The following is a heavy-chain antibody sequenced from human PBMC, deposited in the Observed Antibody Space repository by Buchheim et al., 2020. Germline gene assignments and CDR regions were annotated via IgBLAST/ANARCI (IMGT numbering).Heavy chain of an antibody. Sequence: QVQLVQSGAEVKKPGSSVKVSCKASGGTFSSYAIHWVRQAPGQGPEWMGWINTGNGNTKYSQKFQGRLTITRDTSASTAYMELSSLRSEDTAVYYCARFLEYSSSSPDDYWGQGTL. D-gene: IGHD6-6*01. CDR1: GGTFSSYA. V-gene: IGHV1-3*04. CDR2: INTGNGNT. CDR3: ARFLEYSSSSPDDY. J-gene: IGHJ4*02.